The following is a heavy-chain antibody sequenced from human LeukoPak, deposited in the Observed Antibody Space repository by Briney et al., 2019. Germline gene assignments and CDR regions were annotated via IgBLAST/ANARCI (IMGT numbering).Heavy chain of an antibody. Sequence: GGSLRLSCAASGFTFSSYSMNWVRQAPGKGLEWVSYISSSSSTIYYADSVKGRFTISRDNAKNSLYLQMNSLRAEDTAVYYCARDSTTIFGVVIVFGAFDIWGQGTMVTVSS. CDR1: GFTFSSYS. CDR3: ARDSTTIFGVVIVFGAFDI. CDR2: ISSSSSTI. D-gene: IGHD3-3*01. J-gene: IGHJ3*02. V-gene: IGHV3-48*01.